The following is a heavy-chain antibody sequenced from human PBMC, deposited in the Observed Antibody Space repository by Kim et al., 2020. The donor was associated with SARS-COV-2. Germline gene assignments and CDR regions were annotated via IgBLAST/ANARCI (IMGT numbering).Heavy chain of an antibody. CDR2: FDPEDGET. V-gene: IGHV1-24*01. CDR1: GYTLTELS. Sequence: ASVKVSCKVSGYTLTELSMHWVRQAPGKGLEWMGGFDPEDGETIYAQKFQGRVTMTEDTSTDTAYMELSSLRSEDTAVYYCATDQTGTTSFWYYGMDVWGQGTTVTVSS. CDR3: ATDQTGTTSFWYYGMDV. D-gene: IGHD1-1*01. J-gene: IGHJ6*02.